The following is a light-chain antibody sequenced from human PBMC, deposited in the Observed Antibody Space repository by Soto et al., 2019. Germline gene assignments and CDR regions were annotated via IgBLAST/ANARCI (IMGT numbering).Light chain of an antibody. V-gene: IGLV2-8*01. Sequence: QSLLTQSPSASGSPGQSVTISCTGTSSDIGGYNSVSWYQQHPGKAPKVMIYDVTKRPSGVPDRFSGSKSGNTASLTVSALQAEDEADYYCSSFTEGNKVVVGTGTK. CDR2: DVT. CDR1: SSDIGGYNS. CDR3: SSFTEGNKVV. J-gene: IGLJ1*01.